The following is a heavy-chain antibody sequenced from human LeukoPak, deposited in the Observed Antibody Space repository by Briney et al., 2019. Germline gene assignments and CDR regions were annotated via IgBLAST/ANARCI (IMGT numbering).Heavy chain of an antibody. CDR3: ARVEVAAAGTIFSFWFDP. J-gene: IGHJ5*02. CDR2: IIPIFGTA. CDR1: GGTFSSYA. V-gene: IGHV1-69*05. D-gene: IGHD6-13*01. Sequence: PVKVSCKASGGTFSSYAISWVRQAPGQGLEWMGGIIPIFGTANYAQKFQGRVTITTDESTSTAYMELSSLRSEDTAVYYCARVEVAAAGTIFSFWFDPWGQGTLVTVSS.